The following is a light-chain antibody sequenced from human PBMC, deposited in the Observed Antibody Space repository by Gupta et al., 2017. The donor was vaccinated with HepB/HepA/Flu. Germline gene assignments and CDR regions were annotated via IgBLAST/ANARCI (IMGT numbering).Light chain of an antibody. CDR3: QQEDSTPLT. CDR1: QSVLYSSKNKNY. Sequence: DIVMTQSPDSLAVSLGERATINCKSSQSVLYSSKNKNYLAWYQQKPGQPPKLLIYWASTRESGVPDRFSGRGSGTDFTLTISSLQAEDVAVYYCQQEDSTPLTFGGGTKVEIK. J-gene: IGKJ4*01. CDR2: WAS. V-gene: IGKV4-1*01.